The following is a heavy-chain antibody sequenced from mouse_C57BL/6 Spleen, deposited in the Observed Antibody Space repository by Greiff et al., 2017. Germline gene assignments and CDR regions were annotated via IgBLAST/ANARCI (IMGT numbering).Heavy chain of an antibody. J-gene: IGHJ4*01. Sequence: QVQGVESGPGLVAPSQSLSITCTVSGFSLTSYGVDWVRQPPGKGLEWLGVIWGGGSTNYNSALMSRLSISKDNSKSQVFLKMNSLQTDDTAMYYSAKHNGYDDADYYAMDYWGQGTSVTVSS. CDR2: IWGGGST. CDR3: AKHNGYDDADYYAMDY. D-gene: IGHD2-2*01. CDR1: GFSLTSYG. V-gene: IGHV2-9*01.